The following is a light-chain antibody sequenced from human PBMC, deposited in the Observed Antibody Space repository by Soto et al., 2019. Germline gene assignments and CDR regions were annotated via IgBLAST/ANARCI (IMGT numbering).Light chain of an antibody. V-gene: IGKV3-20*01. CDR2: DAS. Sequence: EIFLTQSPVILSLSPDETASLPCGPSRSISSSFLAWYQQKPGQAPRLLIYDASSRATGIPERFSGSGSGTDFTLTITRLEPEDFAVYFCQQYDVSPITFGLGTRLEI. CDR1: RSISSSF. CDR3: QQYDVSPIT. J-gene: IGKJ5*01.